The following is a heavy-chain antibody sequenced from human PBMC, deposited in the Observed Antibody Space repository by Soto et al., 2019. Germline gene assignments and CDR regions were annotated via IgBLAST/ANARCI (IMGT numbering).Heavy chain of an antibody. CDR3: VRGPGSANWFDP. CDR2: IIPILGIA. D-gene: IGHD2-15*01. J-gene: IGHJ5*02. Sequence: GASVKVSCKASGGAFSSYTISWVRQAPGQGLEWMGRIIPILGIANYAQKFQGRVTITADKSTSTAYMELSSLRSEDTAVYYCVRGPGSANWFDPWGQGTLVPVSS. CDR1: GGAFSSYT. V-gene: IGHV1-69*02.